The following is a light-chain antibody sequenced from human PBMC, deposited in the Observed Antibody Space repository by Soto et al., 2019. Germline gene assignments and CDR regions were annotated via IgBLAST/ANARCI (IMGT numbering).Light chain of an antibody. J-gene: IGLJ2*01. CDR3: ISSAGSNNVV. V-gene: IGLV2-8*01. CDR1: SSDVGGYNY. Sequence: QSALTQPPSASGSPGQSVTISCTGTSSDVGGYNYVSWYQQHPGKAPKLMIYEVSKRPSGVPDRFSGSKSGNTASLTVSGLQAEDEADYYGISSAGSNNVVFGGVTKLTVL. CDR2: EVS.